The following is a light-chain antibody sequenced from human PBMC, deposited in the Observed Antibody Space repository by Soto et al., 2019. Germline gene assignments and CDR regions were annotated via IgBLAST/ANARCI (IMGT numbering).Light chain of an antibody. Sequence: QSALTQPASVSGSPGQSITISCTGISSDVGGYDYVSWYQHHPGKAPKLMIYEVSNRPSGVSNRFSGSKSGNTASLAISGLQTEDEADYYCQAYDYSLTASVFGGGTKLTVL. J-gene: IGLJ3*02. CDR3: QAYDYSLTASV. CDR1: SSDVGGYDY. CDR2: EVS. V-gene: IGLV2-14*01.